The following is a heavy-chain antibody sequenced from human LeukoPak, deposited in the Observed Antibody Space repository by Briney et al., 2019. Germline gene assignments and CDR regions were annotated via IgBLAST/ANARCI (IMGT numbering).Heavy chain of an antibody. J-gene: IGHJ3*02. CDR3: AKESGEHRSQGAWDDAFDI. CDR2: ISWSSGSI. V-gene: IGHV3-9*01. CDR1: GFTFDDYA. Sequence: GGSLRLSCAASGFTFDDYAMHWVRQAPGKGLEWVSGISWSSGSIGYADSVKGRFTISRDNAKNSLYLQMNSLRAEDTALYYCAKESGEHRSQGAWDDAFDIWGQGTMVTVSS. D-gene: IGHD7-27*01.